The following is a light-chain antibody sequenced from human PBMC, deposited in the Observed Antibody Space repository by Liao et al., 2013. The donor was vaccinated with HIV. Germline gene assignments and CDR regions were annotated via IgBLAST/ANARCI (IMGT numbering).Light chain of an antibody. V-gene: IGLV3-1*01. CDR1: MLGDNY. J-gene: IGLJ2*01. CDR3: QAWDSTTGDLV. CDR2: QDS. Sequence: SYELTQPPSMSVSPGQTASITCSGNMLGDNYACWYQQKPGQSPVLVIYQDSQRPSGIPERFSGSNSGNTATLTISGTQAMDEADYYCQAWDSTTGDLVFGGGTKLTVL.